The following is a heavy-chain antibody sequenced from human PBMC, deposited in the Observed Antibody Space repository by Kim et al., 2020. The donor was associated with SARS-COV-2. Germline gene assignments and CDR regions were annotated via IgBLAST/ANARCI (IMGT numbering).Heavy chain of an antibody. Sequence: GGSLRLSCAASGFTFSSYEMNWVRQAPGKGLEWVSYISASGSTIFYADSVKGRFTISRDNAKNSLSLQMNSLRTDDTAVYYCARDLGYSSAFQWGQGTLVTVSS. CDR2: ISASGSTI. D-gene: IGHD6-19*01. V-gene: IGHV3-48*03. CDR3: ARDLGYSSAFQ. CDR1: GFTFSSYE. J-gene: IGHJ4*02.